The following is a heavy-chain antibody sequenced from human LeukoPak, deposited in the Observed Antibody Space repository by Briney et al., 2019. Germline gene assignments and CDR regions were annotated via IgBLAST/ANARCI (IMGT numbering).Heavy chain of an antibody. CDR1: GYTFTDYY. V-gene: IGHV1-2*02. Sequence: ASVKVSCKASGYTFTDYYIHWVRQAPGQGLEWMGWINPHNGGTNYAQKFQGRVTVTRDKSISTAYMDLSRLKSDDTGVYYCARDRPDYDSSGYYYAPGREPFDIWGQGTMVTVSS. J-gene: IGHJ3*02. CDR2: INPHNGGT. CDR3: ARDRPDYDSSGYYYAPGREPFDI. D-gene: IGHD3-22*01.